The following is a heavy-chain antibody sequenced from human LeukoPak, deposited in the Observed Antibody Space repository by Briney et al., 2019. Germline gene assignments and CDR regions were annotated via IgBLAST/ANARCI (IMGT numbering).Heavy chain of an antibody. CDR1: GFTFSSYG. Sequence: GGSLRLSCAASGFTFSSYGMHWVRQAPGKGLEWVAVISYDGSNKYYADSVKGRFTISRDNSKNTLYLQMNSLRAEDTAVYYCARGGRKGTAMGYWGQGILVTVSS. CDR3: ARGGRKGTAMGY. V-gene: IGHV3-30*03. CDR2: ISYDGSNK. J-gene: IGHJ4*02. D-gene: IGHD2-2*01.